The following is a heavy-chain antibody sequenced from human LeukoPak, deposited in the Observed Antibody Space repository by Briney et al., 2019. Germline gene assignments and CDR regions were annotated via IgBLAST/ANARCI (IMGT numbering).Heavy chain of an antibody. J-gene: IGHJ4*02. D-gene: IGHD2-15*01. CDR2: IYYSGST. Sequence: PSETLSLTCTVSGGYISDYYWNWIRQPPGKGLEWIGYIYYSGSTNHNPSLKSRVTISVDTSKNQVSLKLSSVTAADTAVYYCARVRKYCSGGSCYYFDYWGQGVLVTVSS. V-gene: IGHV4-59*01. CDR3: ARVRKYCSGGSCYYFDY. CDR1: GGYISDYY.